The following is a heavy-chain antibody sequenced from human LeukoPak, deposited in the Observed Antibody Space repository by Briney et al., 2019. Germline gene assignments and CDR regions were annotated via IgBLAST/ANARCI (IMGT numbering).Heavy chain of an antibody. CDR3: ARRAVDNSYYYYMDV. V-gene: IGHV1-8*03. J-gene: IGHJ6*03. CDR2: MNPKSGNT. CDR1: GYTFTSYD. Sequence: ASVKVSCKASGYTFTSYDINWVRQVTGQGLEWMGWMNPKSGNTGYAQKFQGRVTITRNTSISTAYMEVSSLRYEDTAVYYCARRAVDNSYYYYMDVWGQGTLVTVSS. D-gene: IGHD6-19*01.